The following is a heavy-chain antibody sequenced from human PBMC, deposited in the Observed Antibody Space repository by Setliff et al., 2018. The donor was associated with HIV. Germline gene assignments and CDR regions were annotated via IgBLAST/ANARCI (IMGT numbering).Heavy chain of an antibody. J-gene: IGHJ4*02. CDR2: IYWTGKT. CDR1: GYSITSGYY. CDR3: ARHGTWNSQRFHFDY. V-gene: IGHV4-38-2*01. Sequence: SETLSLTCAVSGYSITSGYYWAWIRQSPGRGLEYIGYIYWTGKTDYNPSLKSRVTISLDTSGNQFSLKLNSVTAADTAVYYCARHGTWNSQRFHFDYWGQGTPVTVSS. D-gene: IGHD1-7*01.